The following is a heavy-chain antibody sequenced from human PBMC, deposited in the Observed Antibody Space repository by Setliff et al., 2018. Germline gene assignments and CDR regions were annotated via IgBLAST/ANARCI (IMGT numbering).Heavy chain of an antibody. V-gene: IGHV4-39*01. D-gene: IGHD2-21*02. CDR1: GASISSSSYY. CDR2: IYFSGST. CDR3: ARCGGDHCCPLYYYYYMDV. Sequence: SETLSLTCTVSGASISSSSYYWGWIRQPPGKGLEWIGSIYFSGSTYYNPSLKSRVTISVDTSKNQFSLKLTSVTAADTVVYYCARCGGDHCCPLYYYYYMDVWGKGITVTVSS. J-gene: IGHJ6*03.